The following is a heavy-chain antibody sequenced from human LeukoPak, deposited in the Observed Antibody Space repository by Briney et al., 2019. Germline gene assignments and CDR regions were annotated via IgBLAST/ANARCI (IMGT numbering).Heavy chain of an antibody. CDR2: ISGDGGST. CDR1: GFTFDDYA. D-gene: IGHD3-22*01. J-gene: IGHJ4*02. Sequence: GGSLRLSCAASGFTFDDYAMHWVRQAPGKGLEWVSLISGDGGSTYYADSVKGRFTISRDNSKNSLYLQMNSLRAEDTAVYYCARAEEYYYDSSGLRTFDYWGQGTLVTVSS. CDR3: ARAEEYYYDSSGLRTFDY. V-gene: IGHV3-43*02.